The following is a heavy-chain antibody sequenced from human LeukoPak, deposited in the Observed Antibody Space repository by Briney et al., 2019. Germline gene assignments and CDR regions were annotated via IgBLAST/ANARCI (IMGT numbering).Heavy chain of an antibody. CDR3: ARYDLWSGYYSNFDH. Sequence: AGGSLRLSCAASGFTFSSYWMSWVRQAPGKGLEWVANIKQGGSEKYCVDSVKGRFTISRDNAKNSLYLQMNSLRAEDTAVYFCARYDLWSGYYSNFDHWGQGTLVTVSS. J-gene: IGHJ4*02. CDR1: GFTFSSYW. V-gene: IGHV3-7*01. CDR2: IKQGGSEK. D-gene: IGHD3-3*01.